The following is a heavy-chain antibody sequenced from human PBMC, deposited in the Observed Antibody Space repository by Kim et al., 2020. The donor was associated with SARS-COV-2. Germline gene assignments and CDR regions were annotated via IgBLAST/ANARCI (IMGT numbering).Heavy chain of an antibody. D-gene: IGHD2-8*01. CDR1: GYTFTGYY. V-gene: IGHV1-2*02. CDR2: INPNSGGT. Sequence: ASVKVSCKASGYTFTGYYMHWVRQAPGQGLEWMGWINPNSGGTNYAQKFQGRVTMTRDTSISTAYMELSRLRSDDTAVYYCARGAVYCTKGVCAYEDYWGQGTLVTVSS. J-gene: IGHJ4*02. CDR3: ARGAVYCTKGVCAYEDY.